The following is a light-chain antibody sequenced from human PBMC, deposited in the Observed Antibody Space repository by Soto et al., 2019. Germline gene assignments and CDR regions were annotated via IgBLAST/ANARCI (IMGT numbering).Light chain of an antibody. Sequence: QSVLTQPASVSGSPGQSITISCSGTSSDVGAYNYVSWYQQHPAKAPKLMIYDVSNRPSGVSDRFSGSKSGNTASLTISGLQAEDEADYYCYSYTSSSTYVFGSGTKVPS. V-gene: IGLV2-14*01. CDR2: DVS. CDR1: SSDVGAYNY. CDR3: YSYTSSSTYV. J-gene: IGLJ1*01.